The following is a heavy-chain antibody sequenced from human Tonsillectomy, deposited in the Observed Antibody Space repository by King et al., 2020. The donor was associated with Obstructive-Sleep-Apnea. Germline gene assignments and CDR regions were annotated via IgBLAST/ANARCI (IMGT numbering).Heavy chain of an antibody. Sequence: VQLVESGGGPVKPGGSLRLSCAASGFTFSSYNMNWVRQAPGKGLEWVSSISSSGSFIYYADSVKGRFTLYRDNAKNSLYLQMNSLRVEDTAVYYCARDGGYCSGGSCPDAFDIWGQGTMVTVSS. V-gene: IGHV3-21*01. CDR2: ISSSGSFI. D-gene: IGHD2-15*01. CDR3: ARDGGYCSGGSCPDAFDI. J-gene: IGHJ3*02. CDR1: GFTFSSYN.